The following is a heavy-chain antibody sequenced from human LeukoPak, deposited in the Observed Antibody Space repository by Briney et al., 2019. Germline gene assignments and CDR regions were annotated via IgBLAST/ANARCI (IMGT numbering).Heavy chain of an antibody. V-gene: IGHV3-23*01. CDR1: GFTFSTHA. Sequence: PGGSLRLSCAASGFTFSTHAMSWVRQAPGRGLEWVSDNSASGGGTYYADSVKGRFTVSRDNSKNTLYLQMSSLRADDTAVYYCAKGPRQQLVTRFDNWGQGTLVTVSS. D-gene: IGHD6-13*01. CDR2: NSASGGGT. CDR3: AKGPRQQLVTRFDN. J-gene: IGHJ4*02.